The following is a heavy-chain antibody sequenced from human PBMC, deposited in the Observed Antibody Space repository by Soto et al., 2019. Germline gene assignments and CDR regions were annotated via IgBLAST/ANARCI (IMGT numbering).Heavy chain of an antibody. Sequence: GGSVKVSWKASGGTFSSYTISWVRQAPGQGLEWMGIIIPSGSSTSYSQKFQGRVTMTRDTSTSTVYMELSSLRSEDTALYHCARGYDFWISYGSYYYGLDVWGQGTTVTVSS. CDR1: GGTFSSYT. D-gene: IGHD3-3*01. CDR3: ARGYDFWISYGSYYYGLDV. J-gene: IGHJ6*02. V-gene: IGHV1-46*01. CDR2: IIPSGSST.